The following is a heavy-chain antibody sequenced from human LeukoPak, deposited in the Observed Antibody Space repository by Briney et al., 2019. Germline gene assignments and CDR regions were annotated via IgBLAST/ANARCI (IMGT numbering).Heavy chain of an antibody. D-gene: IGHD3-10*01. J-gene: IGHJ4*02. Sequence: SETLSLTCAVYGGSFSGYYWRWIRQPPGKGLEWIGEINHRGSTNYNPSLKSRVTISVDTSKNPFSLKLSSVTAADTAVYYCARGDITMVRGVILLDYCVQGTLVTVSS. CDR2: INHRGST. CDR3: ARGDITMVRGVILLDY. V-gene: IGHV4-34*01. CDR1: GGSFSGYY.